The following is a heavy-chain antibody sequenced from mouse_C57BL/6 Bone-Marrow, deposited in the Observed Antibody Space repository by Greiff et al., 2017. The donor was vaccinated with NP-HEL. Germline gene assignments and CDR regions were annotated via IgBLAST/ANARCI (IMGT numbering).Heavy chain of an antibody. CDR2: IDPENGDT. J-gene: IGHJ2*01. CDR3: TTGIFDY. V-gene: IGHV14-4*01. CDR1: GFNIKDDY. Sequence: VQLQQSGAELVRPGASVKLSCTASGFNIKDDYMHWVKQRPAQGLEWIGWIDPENGDTEYASKFQGKATITADTSSNTAYLQLSSLTSEDTAVYYCTTGIFDYWGQGTTLTVSS.